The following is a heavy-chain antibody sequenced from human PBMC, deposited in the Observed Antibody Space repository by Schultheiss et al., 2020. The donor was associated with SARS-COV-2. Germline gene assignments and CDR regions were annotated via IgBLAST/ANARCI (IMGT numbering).Heavy chain of an antibody. CDR3: AKCIAVAGTYYYYYGMDV. V-gene: IGHV3-23*01. CDR2: ISGSGGTT. D-gene: IGHD6-19*01. J-gene: IGHJ6*02. Sequence: GESLKISCAASGFTFSNYAMTWVRQAPGKGLEWVSTISGSGGTTYYADSVKGRFTISRDNSKNTLYLQMNSLRAEDTAVYYCAKCIAVAGTYYYYYGMDVWGQGTTVTVSS. CDR1: GFTFSNYA.